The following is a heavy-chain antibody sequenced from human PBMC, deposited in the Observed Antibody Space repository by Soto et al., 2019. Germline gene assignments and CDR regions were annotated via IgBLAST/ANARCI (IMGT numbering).Heavy chain of an antibody. CDR2: IVVGNGNT. V-gene: IGHV1-58*01. J-gene: IGHJ3*02. CDR1: GFTVRDSA. Sequence: QMQLVQSGPDVKEPGTSVKVSCQASGFTVRDSAVHWVRQARGQPLEWIGYIVVGNGNTNFAQRFQERVTFSSDKTRGTAYMELRSLRSEDTAVYYCASTTHNDLWTGYFTGVAFDICGQGTKVTVSS. CDR3: ASTTHNDLWTGYFTGVAFDI. D-gene: IGHD3-3*01.